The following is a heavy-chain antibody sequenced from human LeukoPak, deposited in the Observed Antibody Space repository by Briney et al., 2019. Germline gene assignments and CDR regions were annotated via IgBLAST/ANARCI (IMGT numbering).Heavy chain of an antibody. V-gene: IGHV6-1*01. Sequence: SQTLSLTCVISGDRVSSNSAAWNWIRQSPSRGLEWLGRTYYRSKWYNDYAVSVKSRITINPDTSKNQFSLHLNSVTPEDTAVYYCARGVQPLHESDAFDIWGQGTLVTVSS. CDR3: ARGVQPLHESDAFDI. J-gene: IGHJ3*02. CDR1: GDRVSSNSAA. D-gene: IGHD2-2*01. CDR2: TYYRSKWYN.